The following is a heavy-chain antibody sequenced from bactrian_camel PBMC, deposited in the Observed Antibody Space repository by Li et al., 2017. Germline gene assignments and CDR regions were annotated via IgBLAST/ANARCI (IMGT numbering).Heavy chain of an antibody. CDR1: GFTFSSYY. CDR2: IHPRGDTT. D-gene: IGHD6*01. Sequence: VQLVESGGGLVQPGGSLTLSCAASGFTFSSYYMSWVRQAPGKGLEWVSQIHPRGDTTYYADSVKGRFTISRDNAKNKLYLQMNNLKIEDTAVYYCARGGRLTSVSDLSAGISWRGQGTQVTVS. J-gene: IGHJ4*01. V-gene: IGHV3S1*01. CDR3: ARGGRLTSVSDLSAGISW.